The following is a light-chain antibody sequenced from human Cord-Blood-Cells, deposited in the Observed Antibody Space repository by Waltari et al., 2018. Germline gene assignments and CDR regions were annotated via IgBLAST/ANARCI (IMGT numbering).Light chain of an antibody. J-gene: IGKJ2*01. CDR3: QQYGSAPYT. Sequence: EIVLTQSPGTLSLSPGERATLSCRASQSVSSSYLAWYQQKPGQAPRLLICGAPSRATGIPDRFIGSGSGTDFTLTISRREPEDFAVYYCQQYGSAPYTLGQGTKLEIK. CDR2: GAP. CDR1: QSVSSSY. V-gene: IGKV3-20*01.